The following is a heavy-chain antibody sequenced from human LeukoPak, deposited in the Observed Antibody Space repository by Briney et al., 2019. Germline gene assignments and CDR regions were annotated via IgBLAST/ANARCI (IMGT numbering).Heavy chain of an antibody. CDR1: GGSVSNGSYY. Sequence: NPSETLSLTCTVSGGSVSNGSYYWSWIRQPPGKGLEWIGNMHYSGSSNYNPSLKSRVTISVDSSMHQFSLLLTSATAADTAVYYCARDSLLRGSGWDYWYFDLWGGGTLVTVSS. J-gene: IGHJ2*01. CDR3: ARDSLLRGSGWDYWYFDL. V-gene: IGHV4-61*01. D-gene: IGHD6-25*01. CDR2: MHYSGSS.